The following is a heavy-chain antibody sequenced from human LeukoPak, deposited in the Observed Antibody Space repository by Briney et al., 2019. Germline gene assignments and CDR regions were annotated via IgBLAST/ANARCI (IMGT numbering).Heavy chain of an antibody. CDR2: ISGSGGST. CDR3: AKGGSYYYDSSGYFGY. J-gene: IGHJ4*02. V-gene: IGHV3-23*01. Sequence: GGSLRLSCAASGFTFTNYAMNWVRRAPGKGLEWVSGISGSGGSTYYAASVKGRFTISRDNSKNTLYLQMNSLRAEDTAVYYCAKGGSYYYDSSGYFGYWGQGTLVTVSS. CDR1: GFTFTNYA. D-gene: IGHD3-22*01.